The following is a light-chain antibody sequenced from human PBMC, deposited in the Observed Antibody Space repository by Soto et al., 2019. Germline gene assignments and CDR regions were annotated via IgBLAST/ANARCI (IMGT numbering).Light chain of an antibody. Sequence: DVQITQSNSTLSGSVGDRVTITFRASQIISNWLVWYQQKPGKAPKLLIYQASSLESGVPSRFSGRGSGTEFTLTISSLQADDYATYYCQHYNSYGTFGQGTKV. CDR2: QAS. CDR3: QHYNSYGT. J-gene: IGKJ1*01. CDR1: QIISNW. V-gene: IGKV1-5*03.